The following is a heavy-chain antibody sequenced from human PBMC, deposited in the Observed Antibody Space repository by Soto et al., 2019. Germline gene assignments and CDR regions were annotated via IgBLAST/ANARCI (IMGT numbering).Heavy chain of an antibody. CDR2: MNPNSGRT. D-gene: IGHD6-19*01. V-gene: IGHV1-8*01. CDR1: GYTFTDYD. CDR3: STWGRNGWYTGFF. J-gene: IGHJ4*02. Sequence: QVQLVQSGAEVKTPGASVKVSCKASGYTFTDYDINWVRQAPGQGLEWVGRMNPNSGRTDYAQKFQARVTMTRDTSISTAYLELSSLGYEETAVFYCSTWGRNGWYTGFFWGQGTLVTVAS.